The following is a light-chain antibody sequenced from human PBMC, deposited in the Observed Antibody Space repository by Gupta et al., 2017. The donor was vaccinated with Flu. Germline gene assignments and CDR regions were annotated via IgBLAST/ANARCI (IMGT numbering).Light chain of an antibody. Sequence: EIVLTQSPDTLSLSLGERATLSCKASQSVSSSYLAWYQQNPGQAPTLLLYGTTNRAIGIPDRFSGRGSGTDFALIISRLEPEDFAVYYCLQYVDSPWTFGQGTKVEIK. CDR1: QSVSSSY. CDR3: LQYVDSPWT. CDR2: GTT. V-gene: IGKV3-20*01. J-gene: IGKJ1*01.